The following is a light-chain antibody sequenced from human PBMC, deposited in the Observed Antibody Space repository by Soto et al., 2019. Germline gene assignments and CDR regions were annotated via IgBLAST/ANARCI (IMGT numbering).Light chain of an antibody. V-gene: IGKV1-9*01. Sequence: QATPSPSSLSSSVADIFSITFPASQGISSYLAWYQQKPGKAAKLMIYDASTLQSGVPSRLSGSGSGTDFTLTISSLQPEDFATYYCQQLNSYPITFGQGTRLEIK. CDR3: QQLNSYPIT. CDR2: DAS. J-gene: IGKJ5*01. CDR1: QGISSY.